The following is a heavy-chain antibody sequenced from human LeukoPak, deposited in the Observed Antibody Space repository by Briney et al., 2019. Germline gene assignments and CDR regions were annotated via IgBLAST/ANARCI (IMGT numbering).Heavy chain of an antibody. D-gene: IGHD4-17*01. CDR3: ARYGDYVGSFDY. Sequence: SGPALVKPTQTLTLTCTFSGFSLSTSGMCVSWIRQPPGKPLEWLARIDWDDDKYYSTSLKTRLTISKDTSKNQVVLTMTNMDPVDTATYYCARYGDYVGSFDYWGQGTLVTVSS. J-gene: IGHJ4*02. V-gene: IGHV2-70*11. CDR2: IDWDDDK. CDR1: GFSLSTSGMC.